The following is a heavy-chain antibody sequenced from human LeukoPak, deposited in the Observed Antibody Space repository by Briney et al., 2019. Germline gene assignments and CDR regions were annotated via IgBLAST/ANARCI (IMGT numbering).Heavy chain of an antibody. CDR1: GGSFSGYY. CDR3: SVVAAKNWFDP. V-gene: IGHV4-34*01. Sequence: SETLSLTCAVYGGSFSGYYWSWIRHPPGKGLEWIGEINHSGSTNYNPSLKSRVTISVDTSKNQFSLKLSSVTAADTAVYYCSVVAAKNWFDPWGQGTLVTVSS. D-gene: IGHD2-15*01. J-gene: IGHJ5*02. CDR2: INHSGST.